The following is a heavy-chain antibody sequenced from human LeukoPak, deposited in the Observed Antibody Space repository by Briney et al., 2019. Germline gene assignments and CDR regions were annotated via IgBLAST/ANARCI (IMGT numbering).Heavy chain of an antibody. V-gene: IGHV1-46*01. D-gene: IGHD2-2*01. J-gene: IGHJ5*02. CDR2: INPSGGST. CDR1: GYTFTTYY. Sequence: ASVKVSCKASGYTFTTYYIHWVRQAPGQGLEWMGVINPSGGSTSFAQKFQARLTMTRDTSTSTVYMELSGLRSEDTAVYYCAWEIVVVPDAMGFDPWGQGTQVIVSS. CDR3: AWEIVVVPDAMGFDP.